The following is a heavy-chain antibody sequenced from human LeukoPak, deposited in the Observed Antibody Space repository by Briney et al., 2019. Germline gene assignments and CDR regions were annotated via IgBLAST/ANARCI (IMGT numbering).Heavy chain of an antibody. CDR2: IKSKTDGGTT. Sequence: PGGSLRLSCAASGFTFSNAWMSWVRQAPGKGLEWVGRIKSKTDGGTTDYAAPVKGGFTISRDDSKNTLYLQMNSLKTEDTAVYYCTTEGRGSYYATFDYWGQGTLVTVSS. CDR1: GFTFSNAW. CDR3: TTEGRGSYYATFDY. J-gene: IGHJ4*02. V-gene: IGHV3-15*01. D-gene: IGHD1-26*01.